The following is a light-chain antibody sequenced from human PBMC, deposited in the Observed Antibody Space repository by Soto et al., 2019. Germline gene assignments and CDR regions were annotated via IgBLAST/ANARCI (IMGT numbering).Light chain of an antibody. V-gene: IGLV3-9*01. CDR1: NIGSKN. CDR3: QVWDSSTV. Sequence: YELTQPLSVSVALGQTARITCGGNNIGSKNVHWYQQKPGQAPVLVIYRDSNRPSGIPERFSGSNSGNTATLTISRAQAGDEADYYCQVWDSSTVFGTGTKLT. J-gene: IGLJ1*01. CDR2: RDS.